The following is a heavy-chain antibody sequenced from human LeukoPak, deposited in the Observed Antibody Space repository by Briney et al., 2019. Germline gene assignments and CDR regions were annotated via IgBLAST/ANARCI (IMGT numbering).Heavy chain of an antibody. V-gene: IGHV3-33*06. CDR3: AKEALGVGARRNFDY. CDR2: IWYDGSNK. D-gene: IGHD1-26*01. J-gene: IGHJ4*02. CDR1: GFTFSSYG. Sequence: GRSLRLSCAASGFTFSSYGMHWVRQAPGKGLEWVAVIWYDGSNKYYADSVKGRFTISRDNSKNTLYLQMNSLRAEDTAVYYCAKEALGVGARRNFDYWGQGTLVTVSS.